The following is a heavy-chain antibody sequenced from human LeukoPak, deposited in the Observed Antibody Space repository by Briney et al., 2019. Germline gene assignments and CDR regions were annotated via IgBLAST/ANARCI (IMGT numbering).Heavy chain of an antibody. CDR1: GGTFTSYS. CDR2: IIPLLDIV. D-gene: IGHD2-21*02. Sequence: SVKVSCKASGGTFTSYSFTWVRQAPGQGLEWMGRIIPLLDIVNYAQKFQGRVTIMADKSTSTAYMELRSLRSEDTAVYFCARMTLGAEYFQYWGQGALVTVSS. V-gene: IGHV1-69*02. CDR3: ARMTLGAEYFQY. J-gene: IGHJ1*01.